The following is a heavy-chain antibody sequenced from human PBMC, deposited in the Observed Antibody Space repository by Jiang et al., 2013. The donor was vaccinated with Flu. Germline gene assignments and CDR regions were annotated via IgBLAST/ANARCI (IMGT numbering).Heavy chain of an antibody. V-gene: IGHV6-1*01. Sequence: CAISGTVSLAQCCLELDQAVPSRGLEWLGRTYYRSKWYNDYAVSVKSRITINPDTSKNQFSLQLNSVTPEDTAVYYCARDHSGEPMAYWGQGTLVTVSS. CDR3: ARDHSGEPMAY. J-gene: IGHJ4*02. CDR2: TYYRSKWYN. D-gene: IGHD3-10*01. CDR1: GTVSLAQCC.